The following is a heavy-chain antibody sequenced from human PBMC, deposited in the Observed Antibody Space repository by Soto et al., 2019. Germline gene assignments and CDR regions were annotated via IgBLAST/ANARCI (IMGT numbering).Heavy chain of an antibody. J-gene: IGHJ4*02. V-gene: IGHV3-11*01. CDR3: ARQAARNYIDS. CDR1: GFTFSDYS. Sequence: VGSLRLSCVASGFTFSDYSMSWIRQAPGKGLEWLAFIDSRGRTLSYADSVRGRFTISRDNAENSVYLQMDSLRADDTAVYYCARQAARNYIDSWGQGNSVTVSS. D-gene: IGHD6-6*01. CDR2: IDSRGRTL.